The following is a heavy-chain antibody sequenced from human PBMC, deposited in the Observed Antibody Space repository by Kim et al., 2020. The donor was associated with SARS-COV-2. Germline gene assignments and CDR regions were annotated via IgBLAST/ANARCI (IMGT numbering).Heavy chain of an antibody. Sequence: DSVKGRFTNARDKSKNTLYLQMNSLRAEDTAVYYCAKSFYVLRYFDQFDYWGQGTLVTVSS. CDR3: AKSFYVLRYFDQFDY. V-gene: IGHV3-30*02. D-gene: IGHD3-9*01. J-gene: IGHJ4*02.